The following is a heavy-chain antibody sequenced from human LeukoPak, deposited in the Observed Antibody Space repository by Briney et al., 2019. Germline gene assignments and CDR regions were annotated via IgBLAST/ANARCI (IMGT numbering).Heavy chain of an antibody. D-gene: IGHD5-18*01. CDR1: GFTFSSHS. J-gene: IGHJ4*02. V-gene: IGHV3-21*01. CDR2: ISSGGSFI. Sequence: GGSLRLSCAASGFTFSSHSMNWVRQAPGKGLEWVSFISSGGSFIYYADSLRGRFTISRDNAKKSLYLQMNSLRGEDTAVYYCARDAAYGYDRFDYWGQGTQVTVSS. CDR3: ARDAAYGYDRFDY.